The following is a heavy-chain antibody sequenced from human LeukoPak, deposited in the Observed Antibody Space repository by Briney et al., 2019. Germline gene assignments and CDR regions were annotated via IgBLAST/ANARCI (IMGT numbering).Heavy chain of an antibody. CDR3: ARDRNSGSSLDI. J-gene: IGHJ3*02. CDR2: IYPYSGDT. Sequence: ASVKVSCKASGYTFTNYYLHWVRQAPGQGLEWMGWIYPYSGDTNYAQNFQGRVTMTRDTSISTAYMELSSLKSDDTAVYYCARDRNSGSSLDIWGQGTMPTVSS. D-gene: IGHD6-6*01. CDR1: GYTFTNYY. V-gene: IGHV1-2*02.